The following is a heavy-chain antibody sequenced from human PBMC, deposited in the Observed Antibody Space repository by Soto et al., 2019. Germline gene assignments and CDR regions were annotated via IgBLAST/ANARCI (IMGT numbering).Heavy chain of an antibody. D-gene: IGHD3-22*01. CDR2: ISAYNGNT. V-gene: IGHV1-18*04. CDR1: GYTFTSYG. Sequence: ASVKVSCKASGYTFTSYGISWVRQAPGQGLEWMGWISAYNGNTNYAQKLQGRVTMTTDTSTSTAYMELRSLRSDDTAVYYCARDAYYYDSSGSFDYWCQGTLVTVSS. J-gene: IGHJ4*02. CDR3: ARDAYYYDSSGSFDY.